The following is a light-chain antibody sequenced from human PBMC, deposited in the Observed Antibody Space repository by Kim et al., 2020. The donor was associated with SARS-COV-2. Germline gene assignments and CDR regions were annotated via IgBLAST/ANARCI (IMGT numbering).Light chain of an antibody. CDR3: QQSYDTPTT. V-gene: IGKV1-39*01. Sequence: ASVGDRVIITCRASQPINTYLNWYQHKPGRAPSLLIYAASHLQRGVPSRFSATGVGTVFTLTITSLQPEDLAAYYCQQSYDTPTTFGQGTKVDIK. J-gene: IGKJ1*01. CDR2: AAS. CDR1: QPINTY.